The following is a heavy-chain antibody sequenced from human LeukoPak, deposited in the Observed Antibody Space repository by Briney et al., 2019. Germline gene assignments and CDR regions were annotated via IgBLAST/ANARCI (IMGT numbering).Heavy chain of an antibody. J-gene: IGHJ4*02. CDR1: GGSISRDF. CDR2: IYYSGST. D-gene: IGHD6-13*01. Sequence: KSPQSLSLTSAVSGGSISRDFRSWMRHSAGPGLEWIGYIYYSGSTNYHASLKSRVTISVDTSKNQSALKLSSVTAADSAVHYCARVSAASLEYWGQRTLVTVSS. V-gene: IGHV4-59*01. CDR3: ARVSAASLEY.